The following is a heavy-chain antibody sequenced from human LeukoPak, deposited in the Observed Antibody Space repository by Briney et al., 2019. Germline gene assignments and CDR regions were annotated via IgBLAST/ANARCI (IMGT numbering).Heavy chain of an antibody. D-gene: IGHD2-2*02. CDR1: GYSISSGYY. V-gene: IGHV4-38-2*02. CDR3: ARDLLNRIPPYYYMDV. CDR2: IYHSGST. Sequence: SETLSLTCTVSGYSISSGYYWGWIRQPPGKGLEWIGSIYHSGSTYYNPSLKSRVTISVDTSKNQFSLKLSSVTAADTAVYYCARDLLNRIPPYYYMDVWGKGITVSVSS. J-gene: IGHJ6*03.